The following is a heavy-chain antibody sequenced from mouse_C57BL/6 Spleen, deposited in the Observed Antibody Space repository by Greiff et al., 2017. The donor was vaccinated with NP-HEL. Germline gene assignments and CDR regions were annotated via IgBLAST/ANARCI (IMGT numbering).Heavy chain of an antibody. D-gene: IGHD1-1*01. J-gene: IGHJ2*01. CDR1: GYTFTDYN. CDR3: ARQAITTVVADFDY. V-gene: IGHV1-22*01. CDR2: INPNNGGT. Sequence: VQLQQSGPELVKPGASVKMSCKASGYTFTDYNMHWVKQSHGKSLEWIGYINPNNGGTSYNQKFKGKATLTVNKSSSTAYMELRSLTSEDSAVYYCARQAITTVVADFDYWGQGTTLTVSS.